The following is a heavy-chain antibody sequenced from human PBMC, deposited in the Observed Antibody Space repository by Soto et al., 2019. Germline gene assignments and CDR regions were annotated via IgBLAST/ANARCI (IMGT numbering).Heavy chain of an antibody. D-gene: IGHD3-16*01. CDR1: GYTFTNFG. CDR2: ISAYNGNT. CDR3: ARGGTPIDY. Sequence: QVQLVQSGAEVKKPGASVKVSCKASGYTFTNFGISWVRQAPGQGLEWMGWISAYNGNTNYAQKFQGRVTMTTDTSTRTAYMEVRSLRFDVTAVYYCARGGTPIDYWCQGTLVTVSS. V-gene: IGHV1-18*01. J-gene: IGHJ4*02.